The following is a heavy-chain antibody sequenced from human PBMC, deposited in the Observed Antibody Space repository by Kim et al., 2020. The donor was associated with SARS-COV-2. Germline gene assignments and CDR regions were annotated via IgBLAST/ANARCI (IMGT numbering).Heavy chain of an antibody. V-gene: IGHV4-4*02. CDR3: ARDRRYYYDSSGCFDY. D-gene: IGHD3-22*01. J-gene: IGHJ4*02. Sequence: LKSRVTISVDKSKNQFSLKLSSVTAADTAVYYCARDRRYYYDSSGCFDYWGQGTLVTVSS.